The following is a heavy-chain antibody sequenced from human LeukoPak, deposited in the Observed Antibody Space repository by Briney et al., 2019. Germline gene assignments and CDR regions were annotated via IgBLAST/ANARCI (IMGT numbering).Heavy chain of an antibody. Sequence: KPGGSLRLSCAASGFTLSDYYMTWIRQAPGKGLEWVSYVSNGGSSSILYADSVKGRFTVFRDYAKNSLYLQMNSLGADDTGVYYCARDKSNKGHDCWGQGTLVTVSS. J-gene: IGHJ4*02. CDR3: ARDKSNKGHDC. CDR1: GFTLSDYY. V-gene: IGHV3-11*01. CDR2: VSNGGSSSI.